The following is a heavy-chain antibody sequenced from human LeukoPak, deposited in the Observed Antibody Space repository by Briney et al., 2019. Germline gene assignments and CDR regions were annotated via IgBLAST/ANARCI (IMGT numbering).Heavy chain of an antibody. CDR2: IYSGGST. Sequence: GGSLRLSCAASGFTVSSNYMSWVRQAPGKGLEWVSVIYSGGSTYYADSVKGRFTISRDNSKNTLYLQMNSLRAEDTAVYYCARDGIVGATRGFDYWGQGTLVTVSS. CDR3: ARDGIVGATRGFDY. D-gene: IGHD1-26*01. J-gene: IGHJ4*02. CDR1: GFTVSSNY. V-gene: IGHV3-53*01.